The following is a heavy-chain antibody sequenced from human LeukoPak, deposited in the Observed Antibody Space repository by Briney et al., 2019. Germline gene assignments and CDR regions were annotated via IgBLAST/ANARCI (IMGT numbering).Heavy chain of an antibody. CDR3: ARGKYSSGWYLDF. D-gene: IGHD6-19*01. V-gene: IGHV4-59*01. CDR2: FDNSDST. J-gene: IGHJ4*02. CDR1: GGSISRYY. Sequence: PSETLSLTCIVSGGSISRYYWSWIRQPPGKGLEWTGYFDNSDSTNYNPSLKNRVTISEDTSKNQFALELRSVTAADTAIYYCARGKYSSGWYLDFWGQGTLVTVSS.